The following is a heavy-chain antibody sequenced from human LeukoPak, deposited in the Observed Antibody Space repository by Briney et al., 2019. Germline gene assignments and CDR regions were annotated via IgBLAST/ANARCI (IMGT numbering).Heavy chain of an antibody. V-gene: IGHV3-48*03. D-gene: IGHD4-17*01. Sequence: GGSLRLSCTASEFTFSSYEMNWVRQAPGRGLEWVSYISSSGSTIYYADSVKGRFTISRDNAKNSLYLQMNSLRAEDTAVYYCARSAPSDYGDWYFDLWGRGTLVTVSS. CDR2: ISSSGSTI. CDR3: ARSAPSDYGDWYFDL. CDR1: EFTFSSYE. J-gene: IGHJ2*01.